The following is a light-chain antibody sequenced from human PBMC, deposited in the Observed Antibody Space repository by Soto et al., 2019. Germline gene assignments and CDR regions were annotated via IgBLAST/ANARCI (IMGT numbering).Light chain of an antibody. CDR3: QQLNTFPRT. J-gene: IGKJ3*01. CDR1: QSVSGN. V-gene: IGKV3-15*01. CDR2: GAS. Sequence: EVVMTQSPATLSVSPGERVTLSCTASQSVSGNLAWYQQKPGQAPRLLIHGASTRATDIPARFSGSGSGTEFTLTITSLQPEDFASYYCQQLNTFPRTFGPGTKVDIK.